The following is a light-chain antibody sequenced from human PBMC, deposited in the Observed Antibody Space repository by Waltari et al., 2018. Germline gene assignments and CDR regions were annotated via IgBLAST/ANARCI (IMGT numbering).Light chain of an antibody. CDR1: QSITNY. Sequence: DIQMTQSPSSLSASVGDRVTITCRASQSITNYLNWYQQKVGKPPSLLIYAASSLQSGVPSRFSGSGSGTDFTLTISSLRAEDVAVYYCQQYYSTPPVTFGQGTRLEIK. V-gene: IGKV1-39*01. CDR2: AAS. CDR3: QQYYSTPPVT. J-gene: IGKJ5*01.